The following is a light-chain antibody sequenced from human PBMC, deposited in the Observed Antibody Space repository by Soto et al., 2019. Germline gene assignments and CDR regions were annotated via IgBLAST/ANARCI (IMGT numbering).Light chain of an antibody. CDR1: QGXXXX. CDR2: AAS. J-gene: IGKJ4*01. CDR3: LQLDSFPPT. Sequence: IQLTQSPSSLSASVGDRVTITCRASQGXXXXLAWYQQRPGKAPKLLIYAASTLQSGVPSKFSGSGSGTDFTLTISSMQPEDFATYYCLQLDSFPPTFGGGTKVEIK. V-gene: IGKV1-9*01.